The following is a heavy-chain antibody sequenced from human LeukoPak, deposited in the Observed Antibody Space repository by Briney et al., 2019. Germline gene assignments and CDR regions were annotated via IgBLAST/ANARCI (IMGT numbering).Heavy chain of an antibody. J-gene: IGHJ6*03. CDR1: GGPIYSYY. Sequence: SETLSLTCTVSGGPIYSYYWSWIRQTAGKGLEWIGRLYPGVSTNYGPSLKSRVTMSVDTSKNQFALKLSPVTAADTAVYYCARLKFYDSTGYSPGHYMDVWGKGTTVTVSS. CDR2: LYPGVST. V-gene: IGHV4-4*07. D-gene: IGHD3-22*01. CDR3: ARLKFYDSTGYSPGHYMDV.